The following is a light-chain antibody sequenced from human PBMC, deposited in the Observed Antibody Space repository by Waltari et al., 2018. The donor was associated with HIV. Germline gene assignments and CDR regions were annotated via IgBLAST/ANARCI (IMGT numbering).Light chain of an antibody. Sequence: QSALTQPASVSGSPGQSLTISCTGTSSDVGGYNYVSWYQQHPGKAPKLMIYDVSNPPSAVSKRFSGSRSGNTASLTISGLQAEDEADYYCSSYTSSSALYVGFGGGTKLTVL. J-gene: IGLJ2*01. CDR2: DVS. CDR3: SSYTSSSALYVG. CDR1: SSDVGGYNY. V-gene: IGLV2-14*03.